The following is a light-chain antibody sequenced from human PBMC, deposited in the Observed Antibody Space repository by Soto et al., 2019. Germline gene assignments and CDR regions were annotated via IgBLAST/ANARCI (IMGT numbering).Light chain of an antibody. Sequence: DVVMTQSPLSLPVTLGQPASISCRSSQSLVYSDGNTYLNWFHQRPGQSPRRLIYKVSNRDSGVPERFSGSGSGTDFTVKISRVEAEDVGVYYCMQGTYWPRLTFGGGTKVEIK. CDR1: QSLVYSDGNTY. CDR2: KVS. V-gene: IGKV2-30*01. CDR3: MQGTYWPRLT. J-gene: IGKJ4*01.